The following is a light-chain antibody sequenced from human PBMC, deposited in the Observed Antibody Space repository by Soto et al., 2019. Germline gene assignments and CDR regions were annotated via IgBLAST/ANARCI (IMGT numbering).Light chain of an antibody. V-gene: IGLV2-14*01. CDR1: STDVGAYDH. CDR3: TSHTTAGTRV. CDR2: DVS. Sequence: QSVLTQPASVSGSPGQSITISCTGTSTDVGAYDHVSWYQQYPGRAPKLMIFDVSNRPSGVSDRFSGSKSGTTASLTIFGLQADDEADYYCTSHTTAGTRVFGGGTKLTVL. J-gene: IGLJ3*02.